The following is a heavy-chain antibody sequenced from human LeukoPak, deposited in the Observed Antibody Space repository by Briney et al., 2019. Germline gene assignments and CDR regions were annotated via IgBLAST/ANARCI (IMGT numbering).Heavy chain of an antibody. CDR1: GGSFSGYY. CDR3: ARGPAGYSSSWYWDAFDI. D-gene: IGHD6-13*01. CDR2: INHSGST. Sequence: PSETLSLTCAVSGGSFSGYYWSWIRQPPGKGLEWIGEINHSGSTNYNPSLKSRVTISVDTSKNQFSLKLSSVTAADTAVYYCARGPAGYSSSWYWDAFDIWGQGTMVTVSS. V-gene: IGHV4-34*01. J-gene: IGHJ3*02.